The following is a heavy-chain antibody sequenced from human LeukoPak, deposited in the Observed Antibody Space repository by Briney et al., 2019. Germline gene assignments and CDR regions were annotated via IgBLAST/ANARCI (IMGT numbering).Heavy chain of an antibody. Sequence: GASVKVSCKASGYTFTSYGISWVRQAPGQGLEWMGWINPNSGGTNYAQKFQGRVTMTRDTSISTAYMELSRLRSDDTAVYYCASGYSYGLYFDYWGQGTLVTVSS. V-gene: IGHV1-2*02. CDR1: GYTFTSYG. J-gene: IGHJ4*02. CDR3: ASGYSYGLYFDY. D-gene: IGHD5-18*01. CDR2: INPNSGGT.